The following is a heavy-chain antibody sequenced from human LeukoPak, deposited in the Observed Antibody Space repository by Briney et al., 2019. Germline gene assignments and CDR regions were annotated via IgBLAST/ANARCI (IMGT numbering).Heavy chain of an antibody. D-gene: IGHD6-13*01. CDR3: ARDMRRYSSSWYVFFPSV. CDR2: ISAYNGNT. J-gene: IGHJ4*02. CDR1: VYTFTRYG. V-gene: IGHV1-18*01. Sequence: ASVKVSCKASVYTFTRYGISWVRQAPGQGLEWMGWISAYNGNTNYAQKLQGRVTMTTDTSTSTAYMELRSLRSDDTAVYYCARDMRRYSSSWYVFFPSVWGQGTLVTVPS.